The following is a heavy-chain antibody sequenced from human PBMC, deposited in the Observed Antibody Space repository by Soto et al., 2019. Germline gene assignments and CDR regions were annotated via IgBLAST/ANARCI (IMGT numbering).Heavy chain of an antibody. D-gene: IGHD5-18*01. J-gene: IGHJ6*02. CDR2: IYSGGST. Sequence: GGSLRLSCAASGFTVSSNYMSWVRQAPGKGLEWVSVIYSGGSTYYADSVKGRFTISRDNSKNTLYLQMNSLRAEDTAVYYCARSYSFDYYYGMDVWGQGTTVTVSS. CDR3: ARSYSFDYYYGMDV. CDR1: GFTVSSNY. V-gene: IGHV3-53*01.